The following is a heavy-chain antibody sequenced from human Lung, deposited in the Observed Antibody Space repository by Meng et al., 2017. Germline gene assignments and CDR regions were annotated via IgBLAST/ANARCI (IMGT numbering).Heavy chain of an antibody. CDR3: ARGQKGYFDL. CDR1: GGSISSSNYY. CDR2: IYNSGST. V-gene: IGHV4-30-4*01. J-gene: IGHJ2*01. Sequence: VQLQESGPGLVKPSQTLSLTCTGSGGSISSSNYYWSWIRQPPGKGLEWSGHIYNSGSTYYNPSLKSRITISVDTSKNQFSLKLSPVTAADTAVYYCARGQKGYFDLWGRGTLVTVSS.